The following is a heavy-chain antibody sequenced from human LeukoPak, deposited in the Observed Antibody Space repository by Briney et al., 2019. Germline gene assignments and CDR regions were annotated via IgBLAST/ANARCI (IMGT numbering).Heavy chain of an antibody. CDR1: GGTFSSYA. J-gene: IGHJ4*02. V-gene: IGHV1-69*13. D-gene: IGHD3-3*01. Sequence: SVKVSCKASGGTFSSYAISWVRQAPGQGLEWMGGIIPIFGTANYAQKFQGRVTITADESTSTAYMELSSLRSEDTAVYYCARDRAIFGVVIRKPGNYFDYWGQGTLVTVSS. CDR2: IIPIFGTA. CDR3: ARDRAIFGVVIRKPGNYFDY.